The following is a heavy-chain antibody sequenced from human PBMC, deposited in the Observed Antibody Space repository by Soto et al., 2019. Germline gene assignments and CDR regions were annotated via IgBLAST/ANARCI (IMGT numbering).Heavy chain of an antibody. Sequence: ASVKVSCKASGGTFSSYAISWVRQAPGQGLEWMGGIIPIFGTANYAQKFQGRVTITADESTSTAYMELSSLRSEDTAVYHCARDPTPVVTYNFDYWGQGTLVTVSS. CDR2: IIPIFGTA. D-gene: IGHD2-15*01. CDR3: ARDPTPVVTYNFDY. V-gene: IGHV1-69*13. CDR1: GGTFSSYA. J-gene: IGHJ4*02.